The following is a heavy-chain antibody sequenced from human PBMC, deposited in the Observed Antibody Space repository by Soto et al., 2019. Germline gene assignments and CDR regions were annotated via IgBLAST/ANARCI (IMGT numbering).Heavy chain of an antibody. CDR1: GFNFSDFY. CDR2: ISATGETT. V-gene: IGHV3-11*01. CDR3: VSQRQGSRRKYDLHF. D-gene: IGHD1-1*01. J-gene: IGHJ4*02. Sequence: QVQLVESGGALVKPGGSLRLSCAASGFNFSDFYISWIRQAPGKGLEWVSFISATGETTYYAESVKGRFTISRDNAQKALDLQMNSLRDEDTAMYYCVSQRQGSRRKYDLHFWGQGTLVTVSS.